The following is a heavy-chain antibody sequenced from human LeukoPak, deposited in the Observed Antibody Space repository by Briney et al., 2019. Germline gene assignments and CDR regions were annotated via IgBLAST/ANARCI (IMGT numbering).Heavy chain of an antibody. D-gene: IGHD6-19*01. CDR1: GVTFSSYS. J-gene: IGHJ4*02. V-gene: IGHV3-21*01. CDR2: ISSSGSYI. CDR3: ARTTGYSSGWSCDY. Sequence: GGSLRLSCAASGVTFSSYSMNWGRQAPRKGLEWVSSISSSGSYIYYADSVKGRFTISRDNAKNSLYLQMNSLRAEDTAVYYCARTTGYSSGWSCDYWGQGTLVTVSS.